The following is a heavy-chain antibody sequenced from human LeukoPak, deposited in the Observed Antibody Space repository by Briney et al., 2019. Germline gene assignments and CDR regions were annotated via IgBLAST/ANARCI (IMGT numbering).Heavy chain of an antibody. Sequence: GGSLRLSCAVSEFTFSHFAMHWVRQAPGKGLEWVGRIKSKTDGGTTDYAAPVKGRVTISRDDSKNTLYLQMNSLKTEDTAVYYCTTNYCSSTSCNFDYWGQGTLVTVSS. CDR1: EFTFSHFA. CDR2: IKSKTDGGTT. J-gene: IGHJ4*02. V-gene: IGHV3-15*01. CDR3: TTNYCSSTSCNFDY. D-gene: IGHD2-2*01.